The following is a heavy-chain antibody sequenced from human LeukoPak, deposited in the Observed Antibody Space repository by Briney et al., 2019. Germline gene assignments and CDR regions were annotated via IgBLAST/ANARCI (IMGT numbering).Heavy chain of an antibody. D-gene: IGHD2-21*01. CDR2: TRYDGSNK. CDR1: GFTFSSYG. Sequence: GGSLRLSCAASGFTFSSYGMYWVRQAPGKGLEWVAFTRYDGSNKYYADSVKGRFTISRDNSKNTLYLQMNSLRAEDTAVYYCAKDFVVVALHLNPLGYWGQGTLVTVSS. CDR3: AKDFVVVALHLNPLGY. J-gene: IGHJ4*02. V-gene: IGHV3-30*02.